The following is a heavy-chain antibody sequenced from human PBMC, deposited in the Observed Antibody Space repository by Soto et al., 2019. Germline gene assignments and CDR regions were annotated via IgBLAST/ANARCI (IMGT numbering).Heavy chain of an antibody. CDR3: ARGQNYDFWSGYFVSIAPYYYGMDV. D-gene: IGHD3-3*01. Sequence: ASVKVSCKASGYTFTGYYMHWVRQAPGQGLEWMGWINPNSGGTNYAQKFQGWVTMTRDTSISTAYMELSRLRSDDTAVYYCARGQNYDFWSGYFVSIAPYYYGMDVWGQGTTVTVSS. V-gene: IGHV1-2*04. CDR2: INPNSGGT. CDR1: GYTFTGYY. J-gene: IGHJ6*02.